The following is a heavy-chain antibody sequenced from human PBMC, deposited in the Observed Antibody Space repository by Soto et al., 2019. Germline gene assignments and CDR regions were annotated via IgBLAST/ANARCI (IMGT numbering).Heavy chain of an antibody. J-gene: IGHJ4*02. V-gene: IGHV3-30*18. Sequence: GESLKISCAASGFTFSSYGMHWVRQAPGKGLEWVAVISYDGSNKYYADSVKGRFTISRDNSKNTLYLQMNSLRAEDTAVYYCAKSGLYSSSWYFDYWGQGTLVTVSS. D-gene: IGHD6-13*01. CDR1: GFTFSSYG. CDR3: AKSGLYSSSWYFDY. CDR2: ISYDGSNK.